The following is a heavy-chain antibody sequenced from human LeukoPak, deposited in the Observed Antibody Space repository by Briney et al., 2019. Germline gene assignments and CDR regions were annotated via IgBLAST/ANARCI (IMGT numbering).Heavy chain of an antibody. CDR1: GFTFSSYA. V-gene: IGHV3-23*01. CDR2: ISGSGGST. CDR3: AKAPGSDYYYMDV. J-gene: IGHJ6*03. D-gene: IGHD2-8*02. Sequence: PGGSLRLSCAASGFTFSSYAMSWVRQAPGKGLEWVSAISGSGGSTYYADSVKGRFTISRDNSKNTLCLQMNSLRAEDTAIYYCAKAPGSDYYYMDVWGKGTTVTVSS.